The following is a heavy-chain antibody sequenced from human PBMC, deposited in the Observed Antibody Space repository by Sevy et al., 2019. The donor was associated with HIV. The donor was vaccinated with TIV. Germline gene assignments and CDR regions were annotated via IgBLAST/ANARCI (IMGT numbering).Heavy chain of an antibody. D-gene: IGHD5-12*01. CDR3: ARDSRDGSEYYFDY. J-gene: IGHJ4*02. V-gene: IGHV1-18*01. Sequence: ASAKVSCKASGYTFTSYGISWVRQAPGQGLEWMGWISAYNGNTNYAQKLQGRVTMTTDTSTSTAYMELRSLRSDDTAVYYCARDSRDGSEYYFDYWGQGTLVTVSS. CDR2: ISAYNGNT. CDR1: GYTFTSYG.